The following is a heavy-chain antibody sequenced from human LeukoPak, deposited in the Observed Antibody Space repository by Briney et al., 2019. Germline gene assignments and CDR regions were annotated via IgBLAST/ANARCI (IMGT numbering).Heavy chain of an antibody. CDR3: AKGSSGYFVDL. J-gene: IGHJ5*02. D-gene: IGHD3-22*01. Sequence: GGSLRLSCAASGFIFNNFGVIWVRQAPGKGLEWVSAISSDGGGTNYADFVKGRFTISRDNSKNTLFLQMNSLRAEDTALYYCAKGSSGYFVDLWGQGTLVTVSS. CDR2: ISSDGGGT. V-gene: IGHV3-23*01. CDR1: GFIFNNFG.